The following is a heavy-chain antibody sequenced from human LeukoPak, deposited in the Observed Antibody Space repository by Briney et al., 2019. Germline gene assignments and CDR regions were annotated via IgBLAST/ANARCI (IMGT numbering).Heavy chain of an antibody. CDR3: ARGGSSWNNWFDP. J-gene: IGHJ5*02. D-gene: IGHD6-13*01. CDR2: IYSSGST. Sequence: SETLSLTCTVPGDSINSYYWSWIRQPAGKVLEWIGRIYSSGSTNYNPSLKSRVIMSVDTSKNQFSLKLSSMTAADTAVYYCARGGSSWNNWFDPWGQGTLVTVSS. CDR1: GDSINSYY. V-gene: IGHV4-4*07.